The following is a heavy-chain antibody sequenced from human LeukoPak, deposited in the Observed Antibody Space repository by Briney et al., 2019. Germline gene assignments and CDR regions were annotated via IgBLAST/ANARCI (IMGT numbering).Heavy chain of an antibody. Sequence: ASVKVSCKAFGYIFTIYGISWVRQAPGQGLEWMGWISAYNGNTNYAQKLQGRVTMTTDTSTSTAYMELRSLRSDDTAVYYCARGQLGRNWFDPWGQGTLVTVSS. CDR2: ISAYNGNT. CDR3: ARGQLGRNWFDP. J-gene: IGHJ5*02. CDR1: GYIFTIYG. V-gene: IGHV1-18*01. D-gene: IGHD6-6*01.